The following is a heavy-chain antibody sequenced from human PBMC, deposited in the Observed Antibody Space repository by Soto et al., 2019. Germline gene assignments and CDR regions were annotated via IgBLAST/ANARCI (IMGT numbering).Heavy chain of an antibody. CDR1: GFTFSSYA. V-gene: IGHV3-23*01. CDR3: AKDVASVGPGFYP. CDR2: ISGSGGST. Sequence: EVQLLESGGGLVQPGGSLRLSCAASGFTFSSYAMSWVRQAPGKELEWVSAISGSGGSTYYADSVKGRLTISRDNSKTTLYLQMNSLRAEDTAVYYCAKDVASVGPGFYPWGQGTLVTVSS. J-gene: IGHJ4*02. D-gene: IGHD2-15*01.